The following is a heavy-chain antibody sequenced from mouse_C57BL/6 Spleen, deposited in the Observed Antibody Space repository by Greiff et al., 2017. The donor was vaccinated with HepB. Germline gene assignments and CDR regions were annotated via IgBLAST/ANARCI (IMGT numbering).Heavy chain of an antibody. V-gene: IGHV5-9-1*02. CDR3: TRGTTVAHWYFDV. CDR2: ISSGGDYI. J-gene: IGHJ1*03. Sequence: EVKLVESGEGLVKPGGSLKLSCAASGFTFSSYAMSWVRQTPEKRLEWVAYISSGGDYIYYADTVKGRFTISRDNARNTLYLQMSSLKSEDTAMYYCTRGTTVAHWYFDVWGTGTTVTVSS. D-gene: IGHD1-1*01. CDR1: GFTFSSYA.